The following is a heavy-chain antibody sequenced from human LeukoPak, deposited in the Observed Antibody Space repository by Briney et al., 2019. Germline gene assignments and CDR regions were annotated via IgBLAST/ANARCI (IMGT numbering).Heavy chain of an antibody. Sequence: ASVKVSCKASGYTFTDYYMHWVRQAPGQGLEWMGWINPNSGGTNYAQKFQGRATMTRDTSISTAYMELSRLRSDDTAVYYCARDVCQGLRCHTGGYWGQGTLVTVSS. CDR3: ARDVCQGLRCHTGGY. V-gene: IGHV1-2*02. CDR2: INPNSGGT. CDR1: GYTFTDYY. J-gene: IGHJ4*02. D-gene: IGHD4-17*01.